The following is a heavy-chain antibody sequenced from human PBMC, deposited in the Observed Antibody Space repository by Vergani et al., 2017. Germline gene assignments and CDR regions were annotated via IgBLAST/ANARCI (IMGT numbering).Heavy chain of an antibody. D-gene: IGHD3-16*01. V-gene: IGHV3-9*01. J-gene: IGHJ2*01. CDR2: IDRNYGVK. Sequence: VEAGGGLVQPGGSLRLSCTASGFTFQAFAFHWVRQVSGRGLEWVSGIDRNYGVKNGNSFEGRFSISRDNAKKAVFLQMNNLRQEDTALYFCVEVNDYDADGPFDLWGRGTLVTVSS. CDR3: VEVNDYDADGPFDL. CDR1: GFTFQAFA.